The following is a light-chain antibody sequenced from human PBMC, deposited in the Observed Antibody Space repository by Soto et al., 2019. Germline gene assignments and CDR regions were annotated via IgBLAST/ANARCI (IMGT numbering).Light chain of an antibody. CDR1: QSINNY. V-gene: IGKV1-39*01. CDR2: AAS. J-gene: IGKJ1*01. Sequence: EIQLTQSPSSLSASVGDRVSISCRASQSINNYLNWYQQKPGKAPKVLIFAASTLQSGVPSRFSGSGSGTDFTLTITSLQPEDFATYYCQQSYSRTFGQGTKVDI. CDR3: QQSYSRT.